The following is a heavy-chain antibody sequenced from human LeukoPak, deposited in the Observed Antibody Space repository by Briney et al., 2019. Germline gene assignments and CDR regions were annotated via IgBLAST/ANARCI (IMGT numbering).Heavy chain of an antibody. V-gene: IGHV3-30*02. CDR3: VKDNPLDY. CDR2: IRYDGNNK. Sequence: GGSLRLSCGASGFTFSNYGMLWVRRAPGKGLEWVAFIRYDGNNKLYADSMKGRFTISRDNSKNTLYLHINSLRAEDTAVYYCVKDNPLDYWGQGTLVIVSS. D-gene: IGHD1-14*01. J-gene: IGHJ4*02. CDR1: GFTFSNYG.